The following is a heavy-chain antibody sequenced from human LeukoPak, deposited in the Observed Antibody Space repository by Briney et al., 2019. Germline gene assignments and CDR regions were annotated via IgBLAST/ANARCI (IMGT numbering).Heavy chain of an antibody. CDR3: ARTINSGGWYRGVDHSYYMDV. CDR1: GGSISSSSYY. CDR2: IYYSGST. J-gene: IGHJ6*03. Sequence: SETLSLTCTVSGGSISSSSYYWGWIRQPPGKGLEWIGSIYYSGSTYYNPSLKSRVTISVDTSKNQFSLKLSSVTAADTAVYYCARTINSGGWYRGVDHSYYMDVWDKGTTVTISS. D-gene: IGHD6-19*01. V-gene: IGHV4-39*07.